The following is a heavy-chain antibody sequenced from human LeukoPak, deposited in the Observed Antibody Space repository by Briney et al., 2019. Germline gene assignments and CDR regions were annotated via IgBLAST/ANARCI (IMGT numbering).Heavy chain of an antibody. D-gene: IGHD2-15*01. CDR3: ARARRCSGGGCYPVDY. J-gene: IGHJ4*02. CDR1: GGSFSGYY. CDR2: INHSGST. Sequence: SETLSLTCAVYGGSFSGYYWSWIRQPPGKGLEWIGEINHSGSTNYNPSLKSRVTISVDTSKNQFSLKLSSVTAADTAVYYCARARRCSGGGCYPVDYWGQGTLVTVSS. V-gene: IGHV4-34*01.